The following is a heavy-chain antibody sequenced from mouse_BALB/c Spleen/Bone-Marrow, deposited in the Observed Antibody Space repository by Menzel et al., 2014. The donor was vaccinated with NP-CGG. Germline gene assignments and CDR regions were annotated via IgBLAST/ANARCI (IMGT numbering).Heavy chain of an antibody. CDR1: GFTFTDYY. J-gene: IGHJ2*01. CDR3: ARDIGRLLFDY. CDR2: IRNKANGYTT. V-gene: IGHV7-3*02. Sequence: EVKLVESGGGLVQPGGSLRLSCATSGFTFTDYYMSWVRQPPGKALEWLGFIRNKANGYTTEYSASVKDRFTISRDNSQSILYLQMNTLRAEDSATYYCARDIGRLLFDYWGQGTTLTVSS. D-gene: IGHD1-2*01.